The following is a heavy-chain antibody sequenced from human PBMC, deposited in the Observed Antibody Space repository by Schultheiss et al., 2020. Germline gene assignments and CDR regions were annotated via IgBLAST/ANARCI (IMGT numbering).Heavy chain of an antibody. CDR1: GFTFSSYS. V-gene: IGHV3-21*01. CDR2: ISSSSSYI. CDR3: ARDPGEMATDDAFDI. J-gene: IGHJ3*02. D-gene: IGHD5-24*01. Sequence: GSLRLACAASGFTFSSYSMNWVRQAPGKGLEWVSSISSSSSYIYYADSVKGRFTISRDNAKNSLYLQMNSLRAEDTAVYYCARDPGEMATDDAFDIWGQGTM.